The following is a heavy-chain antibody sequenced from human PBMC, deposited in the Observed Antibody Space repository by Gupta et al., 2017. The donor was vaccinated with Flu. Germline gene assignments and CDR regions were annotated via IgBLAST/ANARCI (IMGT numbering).Heavy chain of an antibody. CDR1: GNTLGNYW. Sequence: EVQLVQSGAEVKKSGESLQISCKDPGNTLGNYWIGRVRQMPGKGLEWMGMIYPSDSEVRYSPSLQGQVTISVDKSSSVVYLHWYSLEASDSAMYFCAKQGGTYYDYYHAGMGVWGQGTMVSVSS. D-gene: IGHD1-26*01. V-gene: IGHV5-51*01. CDR2: IYPSDSEV. J-gene: IGHJ6*02. CDR3: AKQGGTYYDYYHAGMGV.